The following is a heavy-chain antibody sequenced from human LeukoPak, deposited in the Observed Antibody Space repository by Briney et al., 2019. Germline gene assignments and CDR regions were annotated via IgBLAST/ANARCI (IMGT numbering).Heavy chain of an antibody. J-gene: IGHJ4*02. D-gene: IGHD3-3*01. CDR2: ISSGSTI. Sequence: GGSLRLSCAASGFTFSDYYMSWIRQAPGKGLEWVSYISSGSTIYYADSVKGRFTISRDNAKNSLYLQMNSLRAEDTAVYYCARDHPPGDTIFGVVNWGQGTLVTVSS. CDR1: GFTFSDYY. V-gene: IGHV3-11*01. CDR3: ARDHPPGDTIFGVVN.